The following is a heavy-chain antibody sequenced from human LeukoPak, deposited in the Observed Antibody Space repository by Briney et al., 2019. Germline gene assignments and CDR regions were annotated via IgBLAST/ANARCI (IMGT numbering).Heavy chain of an antibody. V-gene: IGHV3-30*18. CDR1: GFTFSRHG. CDR3: AKDLSQGLVVASRGIDY. J-gene: IGHJ4*02. Sequence: GGSLRLSCAASGFTFSRHGMHWVRQAPGKGLEWVAAISLDGNKQYYADSVKGRFTISRDNSKNTLYVQMNSLRPEDTAIYYCAKDLSQGLVVASRGIDYWGQGTLVTVSS. D-gene: IGHD1-14*01. CDR2: ISLDGNKQ.